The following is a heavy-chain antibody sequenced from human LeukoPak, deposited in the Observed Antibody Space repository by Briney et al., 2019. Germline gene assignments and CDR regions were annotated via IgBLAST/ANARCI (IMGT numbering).Heavy chain of an antibody. Sequence: PGGSLRLSCAASGFTFSTYSMNWVRQAPGKGLEWVSYISSSSGTIYYADSVKGRFTISRDNVKISLYLQMNSLRDEDTAVYYCARAPLTTYYYDSSGYYPKYFQHWGQGTLVTVSS. CDR3: ARAPLTTYYYDSSGYYPKYFQH. V-gene: IGHV3-48*02. CDR1: GFTFSTYS. J-gene: IGHJ1*01. D-gene: IGHD3-22*01. CDR2: ISSSSGTI.